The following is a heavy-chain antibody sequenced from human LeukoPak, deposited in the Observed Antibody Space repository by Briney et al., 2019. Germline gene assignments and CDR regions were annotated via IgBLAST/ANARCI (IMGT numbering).Heavy chain of an antibody. J-gene: IGHJ6*03. D-gene: IGHD3-9*01. Sequence: SETLSLTCTVSGGSISSGSYYWSWIRQPAGKGLEWIGRIYTSGSTNYNPSLKSRVTISVDTSKDQFSLKLSSVTAADTAVYYCARERYFDWLPFYYYYMDVWGKGTTVTISS. CDR3: ARERYFDWLPFYYYYMDV. V-gene: IGHV4-61*02. CDR2: IYTSGST. CDR1: GGSISSGSYY.